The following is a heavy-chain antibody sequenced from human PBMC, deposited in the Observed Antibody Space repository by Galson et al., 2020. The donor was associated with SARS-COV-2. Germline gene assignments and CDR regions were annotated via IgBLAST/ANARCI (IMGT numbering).Heavy chain of an antibody. D-gene: IGHD6-13*01. Sequence: GGSLTLSCAASGSTFDDYGISWVRPAPGKGLEWVSGINWNVGSTGYADSVKGRFTISRDNAKNSLYLQMSSLGAEDTALYYCAREKGYTNGMDVWGKGTTVTVSS. CDR1: GSTFDDYG. V-gene: IGHV3-20*04. CDR3: AREKGYTNGMDV. CDR2: INWNVGST. J-gene: IGHJ6*04.